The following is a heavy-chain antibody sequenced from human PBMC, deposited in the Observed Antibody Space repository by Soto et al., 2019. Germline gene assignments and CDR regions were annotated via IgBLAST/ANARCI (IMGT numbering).Heavy chain of an antibody. Sequence: GGSLRLSCAASGFTFSSYGMHCVRQAPGKGLEWVAVISYDGSNKYYADSVKGRFTISRDNSKNTLYLQMNSLRAEDTAVYYCAKRTAMVNPGGMDVWGQGTTVTVSS. J-gene: IGHJ6*02. D-gene: IGHD5-18*01. CDR3: AKRTAMVNPGGMDV. V-gene: IGHV3-30*18. CDR2: ISYDGSNK. CDR1: GFTFSSYG.